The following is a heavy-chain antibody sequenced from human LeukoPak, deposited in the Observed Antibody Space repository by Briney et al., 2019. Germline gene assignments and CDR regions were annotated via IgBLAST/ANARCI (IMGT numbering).Heavy chain of an antibody. D-gene: IGHD1-26*01. J-gene: IGHJ4*02. Sequence: GGSLRLSCAASGFTFSSYAMHWVRQAPGKGLEWVAVISYDGSNKYYADSVKGRFTISRDNSKNTLYLQMNSLRAEDTAVYYCARGGSYLDYWGQGTLVTVSS. CDR1: GFTFSSYA. CDR2: ISYDGSNK. CDR3: ARGGSYLDY. V-gene: IGHV3-30*14.